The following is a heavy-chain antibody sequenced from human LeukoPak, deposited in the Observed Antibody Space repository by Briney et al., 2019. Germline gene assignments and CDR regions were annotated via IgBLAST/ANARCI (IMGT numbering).Heavy chain of an antibody. CDR2: IISTANMI. Sequence: PGGSLRLSCAASGFTFSDYSMSWVRQAPGKGLEWISYIISTANMIYYAGSVKGRFTISRDNAKNPLYLQMNSLRAEDTAVYYCARDSSWSFDYWGQGTLVTVSS. CDR1: GFTFSDYS. CDR3: ARDSSWSFDY. J-gene: IGHJ4*02. V-gene: IGHV3-48*01. D-gene: IGHD3-10*01.